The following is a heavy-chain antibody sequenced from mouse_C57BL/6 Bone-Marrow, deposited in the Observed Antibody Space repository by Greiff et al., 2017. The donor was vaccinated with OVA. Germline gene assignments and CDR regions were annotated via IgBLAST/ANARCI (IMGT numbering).Heavy chain of an antibody. J-gene: IGHJ2*01. D-gene: IGHD2-2*01. CDR3: ARGIWLRRGDY. V-gene: IGHV1-7*01. Sequence: VQLQQPGAELVKPGASVKLSCKASGYTFTSYWMHWVKQRPGQGLEWIGYINPSSGYTKYNQKFKDKATLTADKSSSTAYMQLSSLTYEDSAVYYCARGIWLRRGDYWGQGTTLTVSS. CDR2: INPSSGYT. CDR1: GYTFTSYW.